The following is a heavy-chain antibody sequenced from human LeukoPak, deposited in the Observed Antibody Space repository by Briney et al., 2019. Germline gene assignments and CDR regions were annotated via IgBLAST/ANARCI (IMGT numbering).Heavy chain of an antibody. CDR3: AKDRDGDYFYYFDY. Sequence: PGRSLRPSCAASGFTFDDYAMHWVRQAPGKGLEWVSGISWNSGSIGYADSVKGRFTISRDNAKNSLYLQMNSLRAEDTALYYCAKDRDGDYFYYFDYWGQGTLVTVSS. V-gene: IGHV3-9*01. D-gene: IGHD4-17*01. CDR2: ISWNSGSI. CDR1: GFTFDDYA. J-gene: IGHJ4*02.